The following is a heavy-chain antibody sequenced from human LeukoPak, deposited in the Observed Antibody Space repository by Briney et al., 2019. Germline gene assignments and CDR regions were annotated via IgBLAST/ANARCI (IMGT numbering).Heavy chain of an antibody. CDR1: GGSFSGYY. CDR2: INHSGST. Sequence: SSETLSLTCAVYGGSFSGYYWSWIRQPPGKGLEWIGEINHSGSTNYNPSLKSRVTISVDTSKNQFSLKLSSVTAADTAVYYCAGRYYYGSGSYRVYYYYGMDVWGKGTTVTVSS. J-gene: IGHJ6*04. CDR3: AGRYYYGSGSYRVYYYYGMDV. D-gene: IGHD3-10*01. V-gene: IGHV4-34*01.